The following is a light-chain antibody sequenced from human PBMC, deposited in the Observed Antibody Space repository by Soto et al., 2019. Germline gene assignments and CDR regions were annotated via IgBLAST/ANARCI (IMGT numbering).Light chain of an antibody. CDR2: DAS. CDR3: QQRSNRPIT. CDR1: QSVSSY. V-gene: IGKV3-11*01. J-gene: IGKJ5*01. Sequence: EIVLTQSPATLSLSPGERATLSCRASQSVSSYLAWYQQKPGQAPRLLIYDASNKATGIPARFSGSGSGTDFTLTISSLEPEDLAVYYCQQRSNRPITFGQGTRLEMK.